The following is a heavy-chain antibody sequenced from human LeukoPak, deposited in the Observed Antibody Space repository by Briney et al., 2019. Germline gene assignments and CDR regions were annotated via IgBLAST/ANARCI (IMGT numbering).Heavy chain of an antibody. V-gene: IGHV3-23*01. CDR1: GFTFSTYS. D-gene: IGHD4-17*01. Sequence: GGSLRLSCAASGFTFSTYSMSWVRQAPGKGLEWVSTISGSGGGTYYADSVKGRFTISRDNSKNTLYLQMNSLRAEDTALYYCAKGGGYYGDDLNNWFDPWGQGTLVTVSS. CDR2: ISGSGGGT. J-gene: IGHJ5*02. CDR3: AKGGGYYGDDLNNWFDP.